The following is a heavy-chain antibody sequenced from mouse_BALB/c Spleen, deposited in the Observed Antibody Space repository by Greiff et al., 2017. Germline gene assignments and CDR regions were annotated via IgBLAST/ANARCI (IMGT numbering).Heavy chain of an antibody. D-gene: IGHD2-1*01. CDR2: IYYSGTI. CDR1: GISITTGNYR. J-gene: IGHJ2*01. Sequence: EVKLMESGPGLVKPSQTVSLTCTVTGISITTGNYRWSWLRQFPGHKLEWIGYIYYSGTITYNPSLTSRTTITRDTSKNQFFLEMNSLTAEDTATYCCARDCGNCLDYWGQGTTLTVSS. V-gene: IGHV3-5*02. CDR3: ARDCGNCLDY.